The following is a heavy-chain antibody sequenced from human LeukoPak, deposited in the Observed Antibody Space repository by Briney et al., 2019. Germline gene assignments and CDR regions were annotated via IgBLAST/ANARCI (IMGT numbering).Heavy chain of an antibody. CDR2: INHSGST. CDR3: ARAGWLRTKGYFDY. CDR1: GGSFSGYY. Sequence: PSETPSLTRAVYGGSFSGYYLSWIRQPPRKGLEWIGEINHSGSTNYNPSLKSRVTISVDTSKNQFSLKLSSVTAADTAVYYCARAGWLRTKGYFDYWGQGTLVTVSS. D-gene: IGHD5-12*01. J-gene: IGHJ4*02. V-gene: IGHV4-34*01.